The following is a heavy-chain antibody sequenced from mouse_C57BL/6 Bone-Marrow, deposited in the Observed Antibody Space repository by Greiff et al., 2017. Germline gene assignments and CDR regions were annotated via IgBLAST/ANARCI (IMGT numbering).Heavy chain of an antibody. CDR3: AREGELGRFAY. CDR2: IYTGGGYT. D-gene: IGHD4-1*01. V-gene: IGHV1-63*01. Sequence: VKLQQSGAELVRPGTSVKMSCKVSGYTFTTYWIGWAKQRPGHGLEWIGDIYTGGGYTNSNEKFKGKATLTADKSSSTAYMQFSSLTSEDSAIYYCAREGELGRFAYWGQGTLVTVSA. J-gene: IGHJ3*01. CDR1: GYTFTTYW.